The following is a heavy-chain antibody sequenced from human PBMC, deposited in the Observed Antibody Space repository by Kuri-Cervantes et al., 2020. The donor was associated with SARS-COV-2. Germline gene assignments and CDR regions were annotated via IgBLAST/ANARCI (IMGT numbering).Heavy chain of an antibody. V-gene: IGHV1-2*02. Sequence: ASVKLSCKASGYTFTSYYMHWVRQAPGQGLESMGWINPNSGGTNYAQKFQGRVTMTRDTSISTAYMELSRLRSDDTAVYYCARDFWPSGGYCDYWGQGTLVTVSS. D-gene: IGHD3-10*01. CDR1: GYTFTSYY. CDR2: INPNSGGT. CDR3: ARDFWPSGGYCDY. J-gene: IGHJ4*02.